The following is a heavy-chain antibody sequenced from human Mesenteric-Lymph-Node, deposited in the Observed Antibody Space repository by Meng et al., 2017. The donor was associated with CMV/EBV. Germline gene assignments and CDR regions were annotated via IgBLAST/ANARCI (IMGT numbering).Heavy chain of an antibody. CDR3: VKETPIIRGVIFVDC. Sequence: GGSLRLSCTASGFTFSSYAMHWVRQAPGKGLEWVSYISSSADSVKGRFTISRDNAKNSLYLQMNSLRAEDTAVYYCVKETPIIRGVIFVDCWGQGTLVTVSS. D-gene: IGHD3-10*01. CDR2: ISS. V-gene: IGHV3-48*04. J-gene: IGHJ4*02. CDR1: GFTFSSYA.